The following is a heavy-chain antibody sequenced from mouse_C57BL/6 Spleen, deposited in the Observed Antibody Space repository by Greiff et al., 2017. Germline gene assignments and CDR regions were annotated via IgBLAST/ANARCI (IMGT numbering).Heavy chain of an antibody. J-gene: IGHJ2*01. CDR1: GFTFSSYT. CDR3: ARHRGYDVGNCDY. Sequence: EVQGVESGGGLVKPGGSLKLSCAASGFTFSSYTMSWVRQTPEERLEWVATISGGGGNTYYPDSVKGRFTSSRDNATNTLYLQMSRLRSEDTALYYCARHRGYDVGNCDYWGQGTTLTVSS. D-gene: IGHD2-2*01. V-gene: IGHV5-9*01. CDR2: ISGGGGNT.